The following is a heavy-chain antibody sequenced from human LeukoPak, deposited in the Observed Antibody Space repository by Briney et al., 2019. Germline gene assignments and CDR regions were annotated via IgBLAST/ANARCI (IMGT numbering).Heavy chain of an antibody. Sequence: SQTLSLTCAISGDSVSSNSAAWNWIRQSPSRGLEWLGSTYYRSKWYNDYAVSVKSRITINLDTSKNQFSLQLNSVTPEDTAVYYCARSDIVVVPAVTLEYYYYYMDVWGKGTTVTVSS. V-gene: IGHV6-1*01. CDR3: ARSDIVVVPAVTLEYYYYYMDV. D-gene: IGHD2-2*01. CDR2: TYYRSKWYN. CDR1: GDSVSSNSAA. J-gene: IGHJ6*03.